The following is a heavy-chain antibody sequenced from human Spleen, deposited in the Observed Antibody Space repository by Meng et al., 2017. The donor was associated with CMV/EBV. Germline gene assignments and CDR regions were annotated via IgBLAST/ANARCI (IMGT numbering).Heavy chain of an antibody. CDR2: ISGSGGST. Sequence: GESLKISCAASGFTFSSYEMNWVRQAPGKGLEWVSGISGSGGSTYYADSVKGRFTISRDNSKNTLYVQMNSLRAEDTAVYYCAKGQLVRGFADYWGQGTLVTVSS. D-gene: IGHD6-6*01. CDR1: GFTFSSYE. V-gene: IGHV3-23*01. CDR3: AKGQLVRGFADY. J-gene: IGHJ4*02.